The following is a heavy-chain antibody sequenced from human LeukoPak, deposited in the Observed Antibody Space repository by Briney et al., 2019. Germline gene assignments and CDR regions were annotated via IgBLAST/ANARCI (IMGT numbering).Heavy chain of an antibody. Sequence: GGSLRLSCAASGFTFSSYAMSWVRQAPGKGLEWVSAISGSGGSTYYADSVKGRFTISRDNSKNTLYLQMNSLRAEDTAVYYRAKHRIVGSPAAKGTWGQGTLVTVSS. CDR2: ISGSGGST. CDR3: AKHRIVGSPAAKGT. CDR1: GFTFSSYA. D-gene: IGHD2-2*01. V-gene: IGHV3-23*01. J-gene: IGHJ5*02.